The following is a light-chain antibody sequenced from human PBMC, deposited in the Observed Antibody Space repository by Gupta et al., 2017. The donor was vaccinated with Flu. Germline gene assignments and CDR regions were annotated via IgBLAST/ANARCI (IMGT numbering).Light chain of an antibody. V-gene: IGLV1-44*01. CDR2: STD. J-gene: IGLJ3*02. CDR3: AAWNDSLDVWL. CDR1: SSNIGSNT. Sequence: QPVLTQSPSASGTPGRRVTISCSGSSSNIGSNTVSWYRQLPGTAPNLLIYSTDKRPSGVPDRFSGSKSGTSASLATSGLQTEDEADYYCAAWNDSLDVWLFGGGTKLTV.